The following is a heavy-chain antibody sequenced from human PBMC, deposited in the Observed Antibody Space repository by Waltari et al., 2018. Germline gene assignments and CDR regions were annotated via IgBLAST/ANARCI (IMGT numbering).Heavy chain of an antibody. J-gene: IGHJ4*02. Sequence: EVQLVQSGAEVKKPGATVKISCKASGYTFTDYYMHWVQQAPGKGLEWMGRVDPEDGETIYAEKFQGRVTITADTSTDTAYMELSSLRSEDTAVYYCATDKSIVVVPAAMEVLDYWGQGTLVTVSS. CDR2: VDPEDGET. V-gene: IGHV1-69-2*01. CDR3: ATDKSIVVVPAAMEVLDY. CDR1: GYTFTDYY. D-gene: IGHD2-2*01.